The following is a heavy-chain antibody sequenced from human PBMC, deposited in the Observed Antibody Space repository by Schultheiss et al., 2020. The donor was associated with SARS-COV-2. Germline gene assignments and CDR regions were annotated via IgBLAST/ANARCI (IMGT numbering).Heavy chain of an antibody. V-gene: IGHV3-15*07. J-gene: IGHJ6*02. CDR3: ARSLGYYDILTGYHPAHYGMDV. CDR2: IKNKGDGETT. CDR1: GFSFSNAW. Sequence: GGSLRLSCTASGFSFSNAWMNWVRQPPGKGLEWVGRIKNKGDGETTDYAAPVKDRFTISRDNAKNSLYLQMNSLRAEDTAVYYCARSLGYYDILTGYHPAHYGMDVWGQGTTVTVSS. D-gene: IGHD3-9*01.